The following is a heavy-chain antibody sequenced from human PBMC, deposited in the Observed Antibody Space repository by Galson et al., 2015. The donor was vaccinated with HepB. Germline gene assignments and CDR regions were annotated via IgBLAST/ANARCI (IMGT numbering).Heavy chain of an antibody. V-gene: IGHV3-30*04. CDR1: GFTFSSYA. D-gene: IGHD3-10*01. CDR3: ARDGQVYGSGSYYPDY. Sequence: SLRLSCAASGFTFSSYAMHWVRQAPGKGLEWVAVISYDGSNKYYADSVKGRFTISGDNSKNTLYLQMNSLRAEDTAVYYCARDGQVYGSGSYYPDYWGQGTLVTVSS. J-gene: IGHJ4*02. CDR2: ISYDGSNK.